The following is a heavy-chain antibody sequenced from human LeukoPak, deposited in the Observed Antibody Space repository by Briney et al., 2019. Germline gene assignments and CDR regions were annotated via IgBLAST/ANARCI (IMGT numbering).Heavy chain of an antibody. CDR2: INHSGST. D-gene: IGHD2-2*01. Sequence: PSETLSLTCAVYGGSFSGYYWSWIRQPPGKGLEWIGEINHSGSTNYNPSLKSRVTISVDTSENQFSLKLSSVTAADTAVYYCARGGYCSSTSCSNNWFDPWGQGTLVTVSS. CDR3: ARGGYCSSTSCSNNWFDP. J-gene: IGHJ5*02. CDR1: GGSFSGYY. V-gene: IGHV4-34*01.